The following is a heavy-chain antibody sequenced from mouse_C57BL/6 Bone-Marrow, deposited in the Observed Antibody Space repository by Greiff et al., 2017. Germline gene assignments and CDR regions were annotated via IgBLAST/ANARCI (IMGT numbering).Heavy chain of an antibody. Sequence: EVQGVESGGGLVKPGGSLKLSCAASGFTFSSYAMSWVRQTPEKRLEWVATISDGGSYTYYPDNVKGRFTISRDNAKNNLYLQMSHLKSEDTAMYYCARDRPPYYGSSPFDYWGQGTTLTVSS. CDR3: ARDRPPYYGSSPFDY. J-gene: IGHJ2*01. V-gene: IGHV5-4*01. CDR1: GFTFSSYA. D-gene: IGHD1-1*01. CDR2: ISDGGSYT.